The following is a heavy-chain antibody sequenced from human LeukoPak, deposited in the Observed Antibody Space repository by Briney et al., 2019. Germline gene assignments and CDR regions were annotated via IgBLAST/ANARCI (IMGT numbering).Heavy chain of an antibody. CDR3: ARAGVWDYSDSSGYHNAAFDI. Sequence: GASVKVSCKASGGTFSSYAISWVRQAPGQGLEWMGGIIPIFGTANYAQKFQGRVTITADKSTSTAYMDLSRLRSDDTAVYYCARAGVWDYSDSSGYHNAAFDIWGQGTMVTVSS. CDR2: IIPIFGTA. CDR1: GGTFSSYA. J-gene: IGHJ3*02. V-gene: IGHV1-69*06. D-gene: IGHD3-22*01.